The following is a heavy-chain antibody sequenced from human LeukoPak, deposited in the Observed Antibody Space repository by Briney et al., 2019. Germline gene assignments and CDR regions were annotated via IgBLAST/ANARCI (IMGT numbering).Heavy chain of an antibody. CDR2: ISSSGSTI. Sequence: GGSLRLSCAASGFTFSSYEMNWVRQAPGKGLEWVSYISSSGSTIYYADSVKGRFTISRDNAKNSLYLQMNSLRAEDTAVYYCARDLTMVAFDIWGQGTMVTVSS. V-gene: IGHV3-48*03. CDR3: ARDLTMVAFDI. J-gene: IGHJ3*02. D-gene: IGHD3-10*01. CDR1: GFTFSSYE.